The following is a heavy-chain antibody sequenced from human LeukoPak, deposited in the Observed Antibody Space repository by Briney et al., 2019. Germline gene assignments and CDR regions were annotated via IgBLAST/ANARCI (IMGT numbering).Heavy chain of an antibody. CDR1: GFTFSSYW. D-gene: IGHD3-10*01. CDR2: IKQDGSEK. V-gene: IGHV3-7*01. J-gene: IGHJ3*02. CDR3: ARDEIPYYYGSGTFSAFDI. Sequence: GGSLRLSCAASGFTFSSYWMSWVRQAPGKGLEWVANIKQDGSEKYYVDSVKGRFTISRDNAKNSLYLQMNSLRAEDTAVYYCARDEIPYYYGSGTFSAFDIWGQGTMVTVSS.